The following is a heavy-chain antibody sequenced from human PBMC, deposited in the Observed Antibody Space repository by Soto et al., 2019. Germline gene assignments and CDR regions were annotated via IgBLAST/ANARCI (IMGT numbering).Heavy chain of an antibody. CDR2: ISYGGST. J-gene: IGHJ4*02. D-gene: IGHD6-13*01. V-gene: IGHV4-39*01. Sequence: PSETLSLTCTVSGGSISSTSYYWGWVRQPPEKGLEWIGAISYGGSTYHNPSLKSRVTISVDTSKNQFSLKLSSVTAADTAVYYCARLQNGQQLVFDYWGQGTLVTVSS. CDR1: GGSISSTSYY. CDR3: ARLQNGQQLVFDY.